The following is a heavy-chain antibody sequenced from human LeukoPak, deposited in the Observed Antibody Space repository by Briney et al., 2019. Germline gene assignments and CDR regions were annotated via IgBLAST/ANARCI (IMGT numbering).Heavy chain of an antibody. Sequence: SETLSLTCTVSGDSITNYYWAWIRQSAGKGLEWIGRMYTTGSTKYSPSFESRVTMPRDASKNQFSLKLSSVTAADTAVYYCARRTWDGSHFDYWGQGTLVTVSS. CDR2: MYTTGST. CDR3: ARRTWDGSHFDY. V-gene: IGHV4-4*07. J-gene: IGHJ4*02. D-gene: IGHD1-26*01. CDR1: GDSITNYY.